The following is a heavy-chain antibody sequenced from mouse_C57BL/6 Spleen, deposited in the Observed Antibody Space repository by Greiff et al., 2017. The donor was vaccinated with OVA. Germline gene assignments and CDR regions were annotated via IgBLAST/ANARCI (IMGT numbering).Heavy chain of an antibody. CDR2: IDPANGNT. V-gene: IGHV14-3*01. CDR1: GFNFKNTY. J-gene: IGHJ3*01. Sequence: VQLQQSVAELVRPGASVKLSCTASGFNFKNTYMHWVKQRPEQGLEWIGRIDPANGNTKYAPKFQGKATITADTSSNTAYLQLSSLTSEDTAIYYCARALVYWGQGTLVTVSA. CDR3: ARALVY.